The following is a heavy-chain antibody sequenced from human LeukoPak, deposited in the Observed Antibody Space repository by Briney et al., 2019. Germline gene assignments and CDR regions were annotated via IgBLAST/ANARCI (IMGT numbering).Heavy chain of an antibody. CDR1: EFTFNAYD. CDR2: IGRAGDT. Sequence: GGSLRLSCAATEFTFNAYDMHWVRQAAGKGLEWVSYIGRAGDTYYAGSVKGRFTISREDAKNSLYLQMNSLGVGDTAVYYCARDSSGWGLAVWGQGTTVTAS. CDR3: ARDSSGWGLAV. D-gene: IGHD6-19*01. J-gene: IGHJ6*02. V-gene: IGHV3-13*04.